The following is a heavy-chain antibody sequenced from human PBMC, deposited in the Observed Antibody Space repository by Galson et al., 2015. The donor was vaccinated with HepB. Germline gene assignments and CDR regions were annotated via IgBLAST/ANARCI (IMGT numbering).Heavy chain of an antibody. J-gene: IGHJ4*02. Sequence: SLRLSCAASGFTFSSYDMIWGRPAAATGLEWVSAVGTAGDTYSPGSVKGRFTISRENAKNSLYPQMNSLRAGDTAVYYCARAGFEAVAGRVGPLGFDYWGQGTLVTVSS. CDR3: ARAGFEAVAGRVGPLGFDY. CDR1: GFTFSSYD. CDR2: VGTAGDT. D-gene: IGHD6-19*01. V-gene: IGHV3-13*01.